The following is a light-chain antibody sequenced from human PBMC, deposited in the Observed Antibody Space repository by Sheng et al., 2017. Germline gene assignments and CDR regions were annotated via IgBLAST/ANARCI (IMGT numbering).Light chain of an antibody. J-gene: IGLJ3*02. CDR1: SGHTNYA. CDR2: VDSNGSH. CDR3: QTWGTGIWV. V-gene: IGLV4-69*01. Sequence: PVLTQSPSASASLGASVKLTCSLSSGHTNYAIAWHQQQPEKGPRFLMRVDSNGSHNKGDGIPGRFSGSSSGAERYLTISSLQSEDEADYYCQTWGTGIWVFGGGTKLTVL.